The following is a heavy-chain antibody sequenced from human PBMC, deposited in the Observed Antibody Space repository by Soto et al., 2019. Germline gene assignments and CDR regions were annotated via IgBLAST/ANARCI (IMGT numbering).Heavy chain of an antibody. CDR3: ARHGFYGDYASNYFDP. D-gene: IGHD4-17*01. V-gene: IGHV5-51*01. J-gene: IGHJ5*02. CDR2: IYPGNSDA. CDR1: GYNFATYW. Sequence: GESLKISCQASGYNFATYWIAWVRQMPGKGLEYMGIIYPGNSDARYSPSFQGQVTFSADKSISTAYLHWSSLKASDTAMYYCARHGFYGDYASNYFDPWGQGTLVTVSS.